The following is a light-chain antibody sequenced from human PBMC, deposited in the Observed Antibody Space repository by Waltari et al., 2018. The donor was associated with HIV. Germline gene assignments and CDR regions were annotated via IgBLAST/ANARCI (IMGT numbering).Light chain of an antibody. CDR2: EAS. J-gene: IGKJ4*01. CDR1: QSLGSN. V-gene: IGKV3D-15*01. CDR3: QQYSDWPLT. Sequence: EILMMQSPATLSVSLGIRVTLSCRANQSLGSNVAWYHQRPGQTPRLLVYEASTRAPDTPTRFTGSGSGTKLTLTIISLQSEDFGVYFCQQYSDWPLTFGGGTKVDIK.